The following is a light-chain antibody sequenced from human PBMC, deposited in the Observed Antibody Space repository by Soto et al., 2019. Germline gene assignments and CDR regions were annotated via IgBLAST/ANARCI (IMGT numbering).Light chain of an antibody. V-gene: IGKV1-5*01. Sequence: DIQMTQSPATVAASVCXXXXVXFRASQNIRNWLAWYQQKPGKAPNPLIYDASSLKSGVPARFSGSGSGTEFTLTISSLQPDDFATYYCQQYNTYSTFGQGTRLEIK. J-gene: IGKJ5*01. CDR2: DAS. CDR1: QNIRNW. CDR3: QQYNTYST.